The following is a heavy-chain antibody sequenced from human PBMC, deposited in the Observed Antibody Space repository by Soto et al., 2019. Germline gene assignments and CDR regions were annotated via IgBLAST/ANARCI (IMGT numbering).Heavy chain of an antibody. V-gene: IGHV3-30*18. D-gene: IGHD4-17*01. Sequence: GGSLRLSCAASGFTFSSYGMHWVRQAPGKGLEWVAVISYDGGNKYYADSVKGRFTISRDNSKNTLYLQMNSLRAEDTAVYYCAKETYGDYLLPYHNMTVIDYWGQGTLVTVAS. CDR3: AKETYGDYLLPYHNMTVIDY. J-gene: IGHJ4*02. CDR1: GFTFSSYG. CDR2: ISYDGGNK.